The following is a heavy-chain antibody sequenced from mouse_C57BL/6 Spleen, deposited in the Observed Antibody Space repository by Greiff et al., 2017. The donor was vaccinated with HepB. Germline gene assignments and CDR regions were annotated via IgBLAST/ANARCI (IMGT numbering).Heavy chain of an antibody. D-gene: IGHD3-3*01. CDR1: GFTFSSYA. CDR2: ISDGGSYT. J-gene: IGHJ2*01. CDR3: ASEGDSL. Sequence: DVMLVESGGGLVKPGGSLKLSCAASGFTFSSYAMSWVRQTPEKRLEWVATISDGGSYTYYPDNVKGRFTISRDNAKNNLYLQMSHLKSEDTATYYCASEGDSLWGQGTTLTVSS. V-gene: IGHV5-4*03.